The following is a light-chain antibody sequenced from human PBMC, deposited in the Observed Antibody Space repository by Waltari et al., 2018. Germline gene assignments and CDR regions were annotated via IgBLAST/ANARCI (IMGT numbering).Light chain of an antibody. V-gene: IGLV2-23*01. J-gene: IGLJ3*02. Sequence: QSALTQPASVSGSYGQSIPISCRDVAYFNLFPWYQQQPGKAPKVIIYEGNKRPSGLSDRFSGSKSGNTASLTISGLQADDQADYYCCSYAGGTSWVFGGGTKLTVL. CDR1: DVAYFNL. CDR3: CSYAGGTSWV. CDR2: EGN.